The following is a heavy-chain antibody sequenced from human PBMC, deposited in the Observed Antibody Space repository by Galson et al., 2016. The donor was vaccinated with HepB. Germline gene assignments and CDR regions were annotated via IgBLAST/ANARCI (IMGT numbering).Heavy chain of an antibody. CDR1: GFSFSNYA. CDR2: MSYDETSV. J-gene: IGHJ4*02. D-gene: IGHD2-15*01. Sequence: SLRLSCAASGFSFSNYAMHWVRQAPGKGLEWVAVMSYDETSVKYAASLEGRIPISKDDFKNTLFLQMNSLRPEATAVYYGAKDRDGYCSGVRCYSGSDHWGQGTLVTVSS. CDR3: AKDRDGYCSGVRCYSGSDH. V-gene: IGHV3-30*18.